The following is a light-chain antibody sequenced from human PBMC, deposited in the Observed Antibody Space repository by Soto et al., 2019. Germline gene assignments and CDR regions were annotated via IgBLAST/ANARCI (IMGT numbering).Light chain of an antibody. CDR1: STDLGCYNA. J-gene: IGLJ1*01. CDR3: NSFRDSHLNV. V-gene: IGLV2-14*01. Sequence: SALSQPASVSGVPGQTIIISCTGTSTDLGCYNAVSWYLHHPGKAPNLIIDEVTHRPSGVSDRFSASKSGNTASLTISGLQAEDEADYYCNSFRDSHLNVFGTGTKGTVL. CDR2: EVT.